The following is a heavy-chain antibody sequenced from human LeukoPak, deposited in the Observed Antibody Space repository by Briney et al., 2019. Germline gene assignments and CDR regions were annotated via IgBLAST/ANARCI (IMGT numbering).Heavy chain of an antibody. D-gene: IGHD1-26*01. J-gene: IGHJ4*02. CDR3: AKLTSGSSTYFDY. CDR2: ISGSGGST. Sequence: GGSLRLSYAASGFTFSSYAMSWVRQAPGKGLEWVSAISGSGGSTYYADSVKGRFTISRDNSKNTLYLQMNSLRAEDTAVYYCAKLTSGSSTYFDYWGQGTLVTVSS. CDR1: GFTFSSYA. V-gene: IGHV3-23*01.